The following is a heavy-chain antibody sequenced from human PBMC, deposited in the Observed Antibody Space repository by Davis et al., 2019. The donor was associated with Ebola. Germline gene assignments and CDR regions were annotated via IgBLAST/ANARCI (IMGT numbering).Heavy chain of an antibody. CDR1: GFTFSSYA. CDR2: ISGSGGST. D-gene: IGHD6-13*01. J-gene: IGHJ6*02. CDR3: AKDAAAGYYYYYGMDV. V-gene: IGHV3-23*01. Sequence: GESLKISCAASGFTFSSYAMSWVRQAPGKGLEWVSAISGSGGSTYYADSVKGRFTISRDNSKNTLYLQMNSLRAEDTAVYYCAKDAAAGYYYYYGMDVWGQGTTVTVSS.